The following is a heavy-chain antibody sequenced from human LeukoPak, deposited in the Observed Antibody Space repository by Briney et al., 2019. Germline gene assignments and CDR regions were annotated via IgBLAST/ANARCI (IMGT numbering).Heavy chain of an antibody. Sequence: NPSETLSLTCAVYGGSFSGYYWSWIRQPPGKGLEWIGEINHSGSTNYNPSLKSRVTISVDTSKNQFSLKLSSVTAADTAVYYCARAGYYYGSGSTHVDYWGQGTLVTVSS. V-gene: IGHV4-34*01. J-gene: IGHJ4*02. CDR3: ARAGYYYGSGSTHVDY. CDR1: GGSFSGYY. CDR2: INHSGST. D-gene: IGHD3-10*01.